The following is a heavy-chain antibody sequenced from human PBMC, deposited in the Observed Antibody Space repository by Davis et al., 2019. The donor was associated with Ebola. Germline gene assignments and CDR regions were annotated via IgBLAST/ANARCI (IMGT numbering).Heavy chain of an antibody. Sequence: SVKVSCKASGGTFSSYAISWVRQAPGQGLEWMGGIIPIFGTANYAQKLQGRVTMTTDTSTSTAYMELRSLRSDDTAVYYCARDGDGDFIYYYYYGMDVWGQGTTVTVSS. CDR3: ARDGDGDFIYYYYYGMDV. CDR2: IIPIFGTA. CDR1: GGTFSSYA. D-gene: IGHD4-17*01. J-gene: IGHJ6*02. V-gene: IGHV1-69*05.